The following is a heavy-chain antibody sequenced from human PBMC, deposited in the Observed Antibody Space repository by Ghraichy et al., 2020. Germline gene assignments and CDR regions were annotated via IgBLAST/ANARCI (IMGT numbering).Heavy chain of an antibody. CDR1: GGSMNSYY. Sequence: GSLRLSCTVSGGSMNSYYWSWIRQPAGKGLEWIGRIYTSGSTNYNPSLKSRVTMSVDTSKNQFSLRLSSVTAADTAVYYCADYDSSGAYFQHSGQGTLVIVSS. CDR2: IYTSGST. V-gene: IGHV4-4*07. J-gene: IGHJ1*01. CDR3: ADYDSSGAYFQH. D-gene: IGHD3-22*01.